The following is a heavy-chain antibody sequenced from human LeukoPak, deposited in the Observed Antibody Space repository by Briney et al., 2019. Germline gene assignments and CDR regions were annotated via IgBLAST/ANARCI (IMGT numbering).Heavy chain of an antibody. D-gene: IGHD2-2*01. CDR2: ISGSGGST. J-gene: IGHJ4*02. CDR3: AKVLEYHEGSFDY. Sequence: GGSLRLSCAASGFTFSSYAMSWVRQAPGQGLEWVSAISGSGGSTYYADSVKGRFTISRDNSKNTLYLQMNSLRAEDTAVYYCAKVLEYHEGSFDYWGQGTLVTVSS. CDR1: GFTFSSYA. V-gene: IGHV3-23*01.